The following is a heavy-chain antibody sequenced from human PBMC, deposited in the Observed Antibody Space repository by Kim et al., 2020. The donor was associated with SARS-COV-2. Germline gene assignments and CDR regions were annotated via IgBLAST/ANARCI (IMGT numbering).Heavy chain of an antibody. CDR3: AKDRGGSYSFSYYYCGMDV. V-gene: IGHV3-9*01. J-gene: IGHJ6*02. CDR1: GFTFGDYA. Sequence: GGSLRLSCAASGFTFGDYAMHWVRQTPGKGLEWVSGISWNSGSKGYADSVKGRFTISRDNAKNSLYLQINSLRAEDTALYYCAKDRGGSYSFSYYYCGMDVWGQGTTVTVSS. D-gene: IGHD1-26*01. CDR2: ISWNSGSK.